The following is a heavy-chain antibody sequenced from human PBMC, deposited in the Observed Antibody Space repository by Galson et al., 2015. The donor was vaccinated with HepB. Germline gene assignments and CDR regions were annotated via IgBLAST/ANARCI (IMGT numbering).Heavy chain of an antibody. V-gene: IGHV3-48*04. Sequence: SLRLSCAASGFTFSSQSMNWVRQAPGKGLEWISYISSSSSTIYYADSVKGRFIVSRDNARMSVFLQMNSLRGEDTAVYYCAGGGPWFGERTEYFQNWGQGTLVTVSS. CDR1: GFTFSSQS. J-gene: IGHJ1*01. D-gene: IGHD3-10*01. CDR2: ISSSSSTI. CDR3: AGGGPWFGERTEYFQN.